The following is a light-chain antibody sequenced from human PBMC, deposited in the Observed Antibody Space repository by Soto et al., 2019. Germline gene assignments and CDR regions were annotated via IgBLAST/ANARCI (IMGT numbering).Light chain of an antibody. Sequence: EIVLTQSPGTLSLSPGERATLSCWASQRVSSGYLAWYQQKPGQAPRLLIYGASNRATDIPDRFSGRGSGTDFTLTISRLEPEDFAVYYCQQYGSSPPSSTFGQGTRLQIK. CDR2: GAS. J-gene: IGKJ5*01. V-gene: IGKV3-20*01. CDR3: QQYGSSPPSST. CDR1: QRVSSGY.